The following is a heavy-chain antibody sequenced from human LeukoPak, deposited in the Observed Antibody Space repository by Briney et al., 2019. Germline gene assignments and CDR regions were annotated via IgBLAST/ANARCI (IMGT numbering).Heavy chain of an antibody. CDR3: ARVSPYYDGSGYYAN. D-gene: IGHD3-22*01. V-gene: IGHV3-53*01. Sequence: GGSLRLSCAASGFTVTSNSMSWVRQAPGKGLEWVSVIYRGGSAYYADSVKGRFTISRDNSKSTLYLQINSLRAEDTAVYYCARVSPYYDGSGYYANWGQGTLVIVSS. CDR2: IYRGGSA. CDR1: GFTVTSNS. J-gene: IGHJ4*02.